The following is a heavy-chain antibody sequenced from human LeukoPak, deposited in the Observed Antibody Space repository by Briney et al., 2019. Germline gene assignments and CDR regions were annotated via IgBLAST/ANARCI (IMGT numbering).Heavy chain of an antibody. D-gene: IGHD1-26*01. CDR1: GFTVSSNY. V-gene: IGHV3-23*01. CDR2: ISGSGGST. CDR3: AKVRQASGSYLNWFDP. J-gene: IGHJ5*02. Sequence: GGSLRLSCAASGFTVSSNYMSWVRQAPGKGLEWVSAISGSGGSTYYADSVKGRFTISRDNSKNTLYLQMNSLRAEDTAVYYCAKVRQASGSYLNWFDPWGQGTLVTVSS.